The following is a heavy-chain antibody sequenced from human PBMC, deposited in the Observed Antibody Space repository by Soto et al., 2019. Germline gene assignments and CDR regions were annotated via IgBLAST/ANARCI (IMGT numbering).Heavy chain of an antibody. CDR3: ARLINYDSSAYSVRSGYFDN. J-gene: IGHJ4*02. CDR2: IYPGDFDT. CDR1: GYSFTRYW. Sequence: PGESLKISCRGSGYSFTRYWIGWVRQMSGKGLEWMGIIYPGDFDTRYSPSFQGQVTISADKSISTVYLQWRSLKASDTAMYYCARLINYDSSAYSVRSGYFDNWGQGVLVTVSS. V-gene: IGHV5-51*01. D-gene: IGHD3-22*01.